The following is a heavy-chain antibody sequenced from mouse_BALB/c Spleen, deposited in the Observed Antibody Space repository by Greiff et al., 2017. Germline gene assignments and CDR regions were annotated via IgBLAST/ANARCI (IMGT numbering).Heavy chain of an antibody. Sequence: EVQLVESGGGLVQPGGSRKLSCAASGFTFSSSGMHWVRQAPEQGLEWVAYISSGSGTIYYADTVKGRVTISRDNPKNTLFLQLTSLRSEDTAMYYCARWAEGEAMDYWGQGTSVTVSA. CDR2: ISSGSGTI. D-gene: IGHD2-13*01. V-gene: IGHV5-17*02. CDR3: ARWAEGEAMDY. J-gene: IGHJ4*01. CDR1: GFTFSSSG.